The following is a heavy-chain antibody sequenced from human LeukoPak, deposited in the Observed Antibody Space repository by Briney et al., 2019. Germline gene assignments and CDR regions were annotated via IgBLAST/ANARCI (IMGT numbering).Heavy chain of an antibody. CDR1: GFSFRDYW. CDR2: IKPDGSQR. V-gene: IGHV3-7*01. Sequence: GGSLRLSCAASGFSFRDYWMDWLRQAPGMGLEWVASIKPDGSQRDYVDSVKGRFTISRDNAQNSLYLQMNSLRVEDTAVYYCARDDASSSFTYWGQGALVTVSS. D-gene: IGHD3-16*01. CDR3: ARDDASSSFTY. J-gene: IGHJ4*02.